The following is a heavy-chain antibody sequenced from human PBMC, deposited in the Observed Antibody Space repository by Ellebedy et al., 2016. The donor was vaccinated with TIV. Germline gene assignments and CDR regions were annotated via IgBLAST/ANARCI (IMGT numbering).Heavy chain of an antibody. CDR1: GYTFTSYY. D-gene: IGHD2-15*01. V-gene: IGHV1-46*01. Sequence: ASVKVSCKASGYTFTSYYMHWVRQAPGQGLEWMGIINPSGGSTSYAQKFQGRVTMTRDTSTSTVYMELSSLRSEDTAVYYCARDWCSGGSCYDWFDPWGQGTLVTVSS. CDR3: ARDWCSGGSCYDWFDP. J-gene: IGHJ5*02. CDR2: INPSGGST.